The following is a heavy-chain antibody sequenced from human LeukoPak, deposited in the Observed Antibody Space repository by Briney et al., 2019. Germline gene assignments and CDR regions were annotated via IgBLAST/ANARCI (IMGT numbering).Heavy chain of an antibody. CDR3: ARAWELLAGVYYFDY. CDR1: GYTFTGYY. V-gene: IGHV1-2*02. Sequence: ASVKVSCKASGYTFTGYYMHWVRQAPGQGLEWMGWINPNSGGTNYAQKFQGRVTMTRDTSISTAYMELSRLRSDDTAVYYCARAWELLAGVYYFDYWGQGTWSPSPQ. D-gene: IGHD1-26*01. CDR2: INPNSGGT. J-gene: IGHJ4*02.